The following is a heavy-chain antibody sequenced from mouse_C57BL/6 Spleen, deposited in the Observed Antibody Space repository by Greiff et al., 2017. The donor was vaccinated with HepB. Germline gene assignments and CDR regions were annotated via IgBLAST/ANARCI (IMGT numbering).Heavy chain of an antibody. V-gene: IGHV1-81*01. D-gene: IGHD2-4*01. CDR3: ARCRADYDYAMDY. J-gene: IGHJ4*01. CDR2: IYPKSGNT. CDR1: GYTFTSYG. Sequence: QVHVKQSGAELARPGASVKLSCKASGYTFTSYGISWVKQRPGQGLEWIGEIYPKSGNTYYNEKFKGKATLTADKSSSTAYMELRSLTSEDSAVYFCARCRADYDYAMDYWGQGTSVTVSS.